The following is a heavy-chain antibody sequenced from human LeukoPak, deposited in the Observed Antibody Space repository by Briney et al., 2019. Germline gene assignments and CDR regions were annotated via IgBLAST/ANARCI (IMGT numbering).Heavy chain of an antibody. D-gene: IGHD2-2*01. Sequence: ASVKVSCKASGYTFTSYYMHCVRQAPGQGLEWMGIINPSGGSTSYAQKFQGRVTMTRDTSTSTVYMELSSLRSEDTAVYYCARGPLHCSSTSCILFDYWGQGTLVTVSS. J-gene: IGHJ4*02. CDR2: INPSGGST. CDR1: GYTFTSYY. CDR3: ARGPLHCSSTSCILFDY. V-gene: IGHV1-46*01.